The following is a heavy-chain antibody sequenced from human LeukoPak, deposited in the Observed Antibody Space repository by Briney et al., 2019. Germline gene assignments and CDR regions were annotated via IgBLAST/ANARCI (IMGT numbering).Heavy chain of an antibody. D-gene: IGHD6-13*01. CDR3: ARSSKGGAAAGNNWFDP. CDR2: INHSGST. J-gene: IGHJ5*02. Sequence: SETLSLTCAVYGGSFSGYYWSWIRQPPGKGLEWIGEINHSGSTNYNPSLKSRVTISVDTSKNQFSLKLSSVTAADTAVYYCARSSKGGAAAGNNWFDPWGQGTPVTVSS. V-gene: IGHV4-34*01. CDR1: GGSFSGYY.